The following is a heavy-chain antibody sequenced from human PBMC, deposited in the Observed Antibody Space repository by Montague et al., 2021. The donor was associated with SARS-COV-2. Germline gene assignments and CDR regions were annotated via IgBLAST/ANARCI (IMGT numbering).Heavy chain of an antibody. D-gene: IGHD3-22*01. CDR2: IYSSGST. J-gene: IGHJ4*02. V-gene: IGHV4-59*01. Sequence: SETLSLTCTVSGASMSGSYWGWVRQPPGKGPEWIGNIYSSGSTHYNPSLRSRVTISVDTSKSQFSLRLTAVTAADTAVYYCGREGRSSAYAMDYWGQGTLVTVSS. CDR1: GASMSGSY. CDR3: GREGRSSAYAMDY.